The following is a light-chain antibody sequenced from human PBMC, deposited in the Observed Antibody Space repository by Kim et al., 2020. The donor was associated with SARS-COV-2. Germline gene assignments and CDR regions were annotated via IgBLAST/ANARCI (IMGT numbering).Light chain of an antibody. CDR3: QTWGTGIVV. V-gene: IGLV4-69*01. Sequence: AAVTLTCTLRSGHSSSANDWHHQQPEEGPRYLMKLNSECSHHRGDGIPARFSGSSSGAERYLTLPSLPSEDEADFYCQTWGTGIVVFGGGTQPAVL. J-gene: IGLJ3*02. CDR1: SGHSSSA. CDR2: LNSECSH.